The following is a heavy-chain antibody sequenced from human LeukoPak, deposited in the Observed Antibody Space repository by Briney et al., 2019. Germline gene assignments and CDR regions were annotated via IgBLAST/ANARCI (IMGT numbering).Heavy chain of an antibody. D-gene: IGHD6-13*01. Sequence: GGSLRLSCAASGFTFSTCWMSWVRQAPGKGLEWVAIIKGDGSEKAYVDSVKGRFSISKDNAENSLYLQMSSLRAEDTAVYYCAKDWGYGEAGIDFWGQGTLVTVSS. CDR1: GFTFSTCW. V-gene: IGHV3-7*04. CDR2: IKGDGSEK. J-gene: IGHJ4*02. CDR3: AKDWGYGEAGIDF.